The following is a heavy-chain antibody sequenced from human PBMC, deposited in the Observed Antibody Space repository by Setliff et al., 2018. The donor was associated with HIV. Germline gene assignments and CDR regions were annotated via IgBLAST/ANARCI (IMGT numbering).Heavy chain of an antibody. CDR1: GESFNDYY. J-gene: IGHJ6*03. CDR3: ARRRYDFWSGYYPYYMDV. CDR2: INHYGSG. D-gene: IGHD3-3*01. Sequence: KPSETLSLTCAVYGESFNDYYWSWIRLPPGKGLEWIGEINHYGSGNYNPSLKSRVTISVDTSKKQFSLKLSSVTAADTAVYYCARRRYDFWSGYYPYYMDVWGKGTTVTVSS. V-gene: IGHV4-34*01.